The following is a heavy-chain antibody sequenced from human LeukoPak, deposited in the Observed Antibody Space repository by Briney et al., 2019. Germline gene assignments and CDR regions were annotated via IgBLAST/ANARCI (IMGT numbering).Heavy chain of an antibody. CDR1: GGTFSSYA. V-gene: IGHV1-69*13. CDR2: IIPIFGTA. CDR3: ARALGYCSSGSCYYYDY. Sequence: GASVKVSCKASGGTFSSYAISWVRQAPGQGLEWMGGIIPIFGTANYAQKFQGRVTITADESTSTAYMELSSLRSEDTAVYYCARALGYCSSGSCYYYDYWGQGTLVTVSS. J-gene: IGHJ4*02. D-gene: IGHD2-15*01.